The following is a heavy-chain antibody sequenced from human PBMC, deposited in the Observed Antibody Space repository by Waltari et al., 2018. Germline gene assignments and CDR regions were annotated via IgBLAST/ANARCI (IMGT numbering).Heavy chain of an antibody. Sequence: QVHLVESGGGVVQPGGSLRASCRVSGLHRALRRYRMHWVRQSPDKGLESVAYMHYDGSYIDYAGSVKGRFTISRDSSENKLFLQMNSLRPEDTGVYYCANNPYCAVGVCYRELDFRGRGTLVTVSS. J-gene: IGHJ4*02. CDR1: GLHRALRRYR. V-gene: IGHV3-30*02. D-gene: IGHD2-8*01. CDR2: MHYDGSYI. CDR3: ANNPYCAVGVCYRELDF.